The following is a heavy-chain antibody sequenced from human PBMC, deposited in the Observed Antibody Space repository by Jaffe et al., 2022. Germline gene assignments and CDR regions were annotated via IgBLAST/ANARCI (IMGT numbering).Heavy chain of an antibody. D-gene: IGHD5-12*01. CDR2: ISSTSTYI. V-gene: IGHV3-21*02. CDR1: VFSFSTYS. CDR3: ARGRYSGNLALDY. J-gene: IGHJ4*02. Sequence: EVQLVESGGGLVKPGGSLRLSCEASVFSFSTYSMNWVRQAPGKGLEWVSSISSTSTYIYYADSVKGRFTISRDNAKNSLFLQMNGLTAEDTALYYCARGRYSGNLALDYWGQGTLVTVSS.